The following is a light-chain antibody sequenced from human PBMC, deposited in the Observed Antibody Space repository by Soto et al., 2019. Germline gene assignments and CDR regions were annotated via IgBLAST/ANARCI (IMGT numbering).Light chain of an antibody. V-gene: IGKV3-15*01. CDR1: QSVSSN. Sequence: DIVLTQSPATVSVSPGERATLSCRASQSVSSNLAWYQHKVGQAPRLLIYGASTRVTGVPPRFSGSGSGTDLALTISHLNSDDFGHYYCQQYNYGLPPVTFGGGTKVEI. CDR3: QQYNYGLPPVT. CDR2: GAS. J-gene: IGKJ4*01.